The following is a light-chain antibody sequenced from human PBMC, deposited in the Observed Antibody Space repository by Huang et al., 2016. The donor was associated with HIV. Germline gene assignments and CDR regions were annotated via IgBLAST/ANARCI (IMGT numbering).Light chain of an antibody. CDR1: QTVDMY. CDR2: AAS. J-gene: IGKJ2*01. V-gene: IGKV1-39*01. Sequence: DIQMTQSPSSLSASIGDRVTMSCRASQTVDMYLNWYQQTPGRAPKLLIYAASNLQSDVPSRFSGTGSGTNFTLTISSLQPEDFVIYFCLQTYNVPRTFGQGTALEIK. CDR3: LQTYNVPRT.